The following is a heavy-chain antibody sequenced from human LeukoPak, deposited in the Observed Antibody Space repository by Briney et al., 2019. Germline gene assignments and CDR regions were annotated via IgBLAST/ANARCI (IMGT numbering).Heavy chain of an antibody. D-gene: IGHD3-22*01. V-gene: IGHV4-30-4*08. CDR1: GGSISSGDYY. CDR2: IYDSGST. Sequence: SETLSLTCTVSGGSISSGDYYWSWIRQPPGKGLEWIGYIYDSGSTYYNPSLKSRGTISVDTSKNQFSLKLSSVTAADTAVYYCARDDDSSGPGGWFDPWGQGTLVTVSS. CDR3: ARDDDSSGPGGWFDP. J-gene: IGHJ5*02.